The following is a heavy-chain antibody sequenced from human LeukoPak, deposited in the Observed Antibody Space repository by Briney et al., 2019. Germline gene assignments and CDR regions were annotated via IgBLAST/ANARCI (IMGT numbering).Heavy chain of an antibody. J-gene: IGHJ4*02. D-gene: IGHD5-18*01. Sequence: SETLSLTCAVSGYSISSDYYWGWIRQPPGKGLEWIGSIYHSGSTYYNPSLKSRVTISVDTSKNQFSLKLSSVTAADTAVYYCARETGYSYGHYFDYWGQGTLVTVSS. V-gene: IGHV4-38-2*02. CDR3: ARETGYSYGHYFDY. CDR2: IYHSGST. CDR1: GYSISSDYY.